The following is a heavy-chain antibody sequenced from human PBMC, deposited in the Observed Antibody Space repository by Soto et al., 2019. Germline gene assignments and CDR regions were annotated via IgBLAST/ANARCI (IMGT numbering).Heavy chain of an antibody. CDR2: IYYSGST. CDR3: ARDGGSFDH. CDR1: GGSISTYY. Sequence: SETLSLTCTVSGGSISTYYWSWIRQPPGKGLEWIGYIYYSGSTNYNPSLKSRVTVSVDTSKKQFSLNLSSVTAADTAVYYCARDGGSFDHWGQGTLVTVSS. V-gene: IGHV4-59*12. J-gene: IGHJ4*02.